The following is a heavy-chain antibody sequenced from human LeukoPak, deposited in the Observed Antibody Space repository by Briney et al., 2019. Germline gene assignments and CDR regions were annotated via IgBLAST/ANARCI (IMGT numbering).Heavy chain of an antibody. V-gene: IGHV3-21*01. D-gene: IGHD3-3*02. J-gene: IGHJ5*02. Sequence: PGGSLRLSCAASGFTFSNNGMHWVRQAPGKGLEWVSSISSSSSYIYYADSVKGRFTISRDNAKNSLYLQMNSLRAEDTAVYYCAGISLNWFDPWGQGTLVTVSS. CDR2: ISSSSSYI. CDR1: GFTFSNNG. CDR3: AGISLNWFDP.